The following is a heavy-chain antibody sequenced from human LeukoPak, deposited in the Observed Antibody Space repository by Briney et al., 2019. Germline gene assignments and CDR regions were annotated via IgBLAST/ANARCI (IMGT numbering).Heavy chain of an antibody. CDR3: ARYTVGYYGSGSYYNEATFDY. CDR1: GFTFSDYY. V-gene: IGHV3-11*01. J-gene: IGHJ4*02. D-gene: IGHD3-10*01. CDR2: ISSSGSTI. Sequence: GGSLRLSCAASGFTFSDYYVSWIRQAPGKGLEWVSYISSSGSTIYYADSVKGRFTISRDNAKNSLYLQMNSLRAEHTAVYYCARYTVGYYGSGSYYNEATFDYWGQGTLVTVSS.